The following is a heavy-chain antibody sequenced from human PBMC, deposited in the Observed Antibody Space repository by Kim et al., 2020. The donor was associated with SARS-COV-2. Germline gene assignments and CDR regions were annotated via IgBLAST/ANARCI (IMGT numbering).Heavy chain of an antibody. J-gene: IGHJ6*02. V-gene: IGHV3-23*01. D-gene: IGHD6-19*01. CDR3: TRGEAVAVTGSHFYYYGMGV. CDR1: GFTFSRHA. Sequence: GGSLRLSCSASGFTFSRHAMNWVRQAPGKGLEWVAAISGSGGSTFYTDSVKGRFSISRDNSKNTVHLQLNSLTAEDTAVYYCTRGEAVAVTGSHFYYYGMGVWGQGTTVTVSS. CDR2: ISGSGGST.